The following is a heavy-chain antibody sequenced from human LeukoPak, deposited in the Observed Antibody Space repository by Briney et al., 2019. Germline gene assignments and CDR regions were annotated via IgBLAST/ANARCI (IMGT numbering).Heavy chain of an antibody. V-gene: IGHV3-49*03. Sequence: GGSLRLSCTACGFTLGDYAMSWFRQAPGKGLEGVGFIRSKAYGGTTEYAASVKGRFTVSRDDSKSIAYLQMNSLKTEDTAVYYCEALLWFGESPLDFDYWGQGTLVTVSS. D-gene: IGHD3-10*01. J-gene: IGHJ4*02. CDR1: GFTLGDYA. CDR2: IRSKAYGGTT. CDR3: EALLWFGESPLDFDY.